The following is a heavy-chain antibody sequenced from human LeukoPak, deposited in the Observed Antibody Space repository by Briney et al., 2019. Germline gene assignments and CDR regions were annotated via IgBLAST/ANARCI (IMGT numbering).Heavy chain of an antibody. Sequence: GGSLRLSCVASGYPFSSYSMNWIRQAPGKGLEWVSYISVSGGVRSYADSVKGRFTISRDDARDSLYLQMNSLKDEDTAVYYCARDRGYFYDQLDYWGQGTLVTVSS. CDR1: GYPFSSYS. CDR3: ARDRGYFYDQLDY. V-gene: IGHV3-48*02. J-gene: IGHJ4*02. D-gene: IGHD2/OR15-2a*01. CDR2: ISVSGGVR.